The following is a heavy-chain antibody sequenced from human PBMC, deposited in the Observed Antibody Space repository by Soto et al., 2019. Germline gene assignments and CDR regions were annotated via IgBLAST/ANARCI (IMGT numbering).Heavy chain of an antibody. CDR3: ARDAVTYAINCYYGMDV. Sequence: SETLSLTCTVSGGSISSGGYYWSWIRQHPGKGLEWIGYIYYSGSTYYNPSLKSRVTISVDTSKNQFSLKLSSVTAADTAVYYCARDAVTYAINCYYGMDVWGQGTPVTVSS. D-gene: IGHD2-8*01. J-gene: IGHJ6*02. CDR2: IYYSGST. V-gene: IGHV4-31*03. CDR1: GGSISSGGYY.